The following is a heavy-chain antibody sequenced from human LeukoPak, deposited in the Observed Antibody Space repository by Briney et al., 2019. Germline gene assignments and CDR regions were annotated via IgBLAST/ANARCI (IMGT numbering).Heavy chain of an antibody. CDR3: ARLGCSGSSCYAVGDWFDP. CDR2: IYYSGST. J-gene: IGHJ5*02. V-gene: IGHV4-39*01. CDR1: GGSISSSSDY. D-gene: IGHD2-15*01. Sequence: PSETLSLTCTVSGGSISSSSDYWAWIRQPPGTGLEWIGSIYYSGSTNHNPSLKSRVTISVDTSKNQFSLKLRSVTAADTAVYYCARLGCSGSSCYAVGDWFDPWGQGTLVTVSS.